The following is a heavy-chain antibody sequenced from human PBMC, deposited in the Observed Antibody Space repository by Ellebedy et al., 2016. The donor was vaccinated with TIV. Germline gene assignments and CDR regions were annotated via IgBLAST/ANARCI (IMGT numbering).Heavy chain of an antibody. Sequence: GESLKISXAASGFTFSDHHMDWVRQAPGKGLEWVGRIRSKARSYTTEYAASVKGRFTISRDDSKSSLYLQLNSLSAEDTAVYYCVCSQWWLLVDYWGQGTLVTVSS. CDR3: VCSQWWLLVDY. D-gene: IGHD2-15*01. CDR2: IRSKARSYTT. J-gene: IGHJ4*02. CDR1: GFTFSDHH. V-gene: IGHV3-72*01.